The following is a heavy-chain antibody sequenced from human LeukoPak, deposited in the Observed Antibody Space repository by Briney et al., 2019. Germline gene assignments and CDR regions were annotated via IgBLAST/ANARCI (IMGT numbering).Heavy chain of an antibody. CDR3: ARQARLQEIDAFDI. V-gene: IGHV4-34*01. CDR2: INHSGST. CDR1: GGSFSGYY. J-gene: IGHJ3*02. Sequence: SETLSLTCAVYGGSFSGYYWSWLRQPPGKGLEWIGEINHSGSTNYNPSLKSRVTISVDTSKNQFSLKPSSVTAADTAMYYCARQARLQEIDAFDIWGQGTMVTVSS.